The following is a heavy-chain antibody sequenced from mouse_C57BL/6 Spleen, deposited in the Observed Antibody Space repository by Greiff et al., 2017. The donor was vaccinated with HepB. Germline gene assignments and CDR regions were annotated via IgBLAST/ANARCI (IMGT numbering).Heavy chain of an antibody. D-gene: IGHD1-1*01. CDR2: INPSNGGT. V-gene: IGHV1-53*01. CDR1: GYTFTSYW. J-gene: IGHJ4*01. CDR3: ARGTTVVPYYYAMDY. Sequence: VQLQQPGTELVKPGASVKLSCKASGYTFTSYWMHWVKQRPGQGLEWIGNINPSNGGTNYNEKFKSKATLTVDKSSSTAYMQLSSLTSEDSAVYYCARGTTVVPYYYAMDYWGQGTSVTVSS.